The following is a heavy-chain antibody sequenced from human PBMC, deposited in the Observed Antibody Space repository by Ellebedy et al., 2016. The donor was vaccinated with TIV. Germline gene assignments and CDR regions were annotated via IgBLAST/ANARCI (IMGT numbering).Heavy chain of an antibody. CDR2: IKQGGSEK. CDR1: GSTFSNYS. V-gene: IGHV3-7*03. D-gene: IGHD3-10*01. J-gene: IGHJ4*02. CDR3: ARLEAIIDVNSLDY. Sequence: GESLKISCAASGSTFSNYSMSWVRQAPGKGLEWVATIKQGGSEKYYVDSVKGRSTISRDNAKNSLYLQMNSLRAEDTGVYYCARLEAIIDVNSLDYWGQGTLVTVSS.